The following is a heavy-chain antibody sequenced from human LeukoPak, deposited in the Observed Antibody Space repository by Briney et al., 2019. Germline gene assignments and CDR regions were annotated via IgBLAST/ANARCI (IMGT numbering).Heavy chain of an antibody. CDR1: GFTFSSYA. Sequence: GWSLRLSCAASGFTFSSYAMSWVRQAPGKGLEWVSAISGSGGSTYYADSVKGRFTISRDNSKNTLYLQMNSLRAEDTAVYYCATPPDTAMVTVRDYWGQGTLVTVSS. J-gene: IGHJ4*02. CDR2: ISGSGGST. V-gene: IGHV3-23*01. CDR3: ATPPDTAMVTVRDY. D-gene: IGHD5-18*01.